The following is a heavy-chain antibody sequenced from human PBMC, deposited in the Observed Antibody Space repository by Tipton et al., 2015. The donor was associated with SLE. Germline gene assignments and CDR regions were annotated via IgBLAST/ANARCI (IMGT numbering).Heavy chain of an antibody. CDR3: AKGQHQLASFDY. D-gene: IGHD2-2*01. Sequence: SLRLSCAASGLTFSSYSMNWVRQAPGKGLEWVSSISSSSDYIYYADSVKGRFTISRDNAKNSLYLQMNSLRAEDTAVDYCAKGQHQLASFDYWGQGTLVTVSS. CDR1: GLTFSSYS. V-gene: IGHV3-21*03. J-gene: IGHJ4*02. CDR2: ISSSSDYI.